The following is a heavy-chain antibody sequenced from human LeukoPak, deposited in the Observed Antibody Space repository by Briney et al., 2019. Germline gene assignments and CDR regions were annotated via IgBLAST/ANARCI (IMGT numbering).Heavy chain of an antibody. Sequence: EASVKVSCKASGGTFSSYAISWVRQAPGQGLEWMGGIIPIFGTANYAQKFQGRVTITADESTSTAYMELSSLRSGDTAVYYCARSTTVTPYYFDYWGQGTLVTVSS. CDR3: ARSTTVTPYYFDY. CDR1: GGTFSSYA. CDR2: IIPIFGTA. J-gene: IGHJ4*02. V-gene: IGHV1-69*01. D-gene: IGHD4-17*01.